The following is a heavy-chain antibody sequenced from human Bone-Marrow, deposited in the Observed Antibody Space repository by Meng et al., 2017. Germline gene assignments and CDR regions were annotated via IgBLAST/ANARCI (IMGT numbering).Heavy chain of an antibody. CDR1: GFTFSSYW. V-gene: IGHV3-7*01. CDR2: IKQDGSEK. CDR3: ASPGEMATILVSGGRRIDY. Sequence: GESLKISCAASGFTFSSYWMSWVRQAPGKGLEWVANIKQDGSEKHYVDSVKGRFSISRDNAKNSLYLQMNSLRAEDTAVYYCASPGEMATILVSGGRRIDYWGQGTLVTVSS. D-gene: IGHD5-24*01. J-gene: IGHJ4*02.